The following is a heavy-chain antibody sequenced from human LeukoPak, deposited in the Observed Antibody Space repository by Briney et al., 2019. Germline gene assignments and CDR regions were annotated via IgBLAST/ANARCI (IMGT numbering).Heavy chain of an antibody. CDR1: GGSISSYY. Sequence: SETLSLTCTVSGGSISSYYWSWIRQPPGKGLEGIGYIYYSGSTNYNPSLKSRVTIAVDTSKNQFSLKLSSVTAADTAVYYCARADIVVVPAAGPAFDIWGQGTMVTVSS. V-gene: IGHV4-59*01. CDR3: ARADIVVVPAAGPAFDI. J-gene: IGHJ3*02. CDR2: IYYSGST. D-gene: IGHD2-2*01.